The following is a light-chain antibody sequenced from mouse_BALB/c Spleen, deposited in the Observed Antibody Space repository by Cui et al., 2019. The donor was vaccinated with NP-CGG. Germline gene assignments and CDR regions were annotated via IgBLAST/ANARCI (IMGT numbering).Light chain of an antibody. CDR2: STN. V-gene: IGLV1*01. CDR3: AVLYINHWV. J-gene: IGLJ1*01. Sequence: QAVVTHDSAPTTSPGQTVTLTCRSSSGAVTTSNYTSGVQEKPDHLFTGLIGSTNKRAPGVPARFSGSLIGDKAALTIRGAQAEDEAIYFCAVLYINHWVFGGGTKLTVL. CDR1: SGAVTTSNY.